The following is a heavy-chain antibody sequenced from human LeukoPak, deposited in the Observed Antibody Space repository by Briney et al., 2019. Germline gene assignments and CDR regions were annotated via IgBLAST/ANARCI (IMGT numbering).Heavy chain of an antibody. J-gene: IGHJ4*02. CDR3: AKDSGIAVAGVYFDS. Sequence: GGSLRLSCAASGFTFSSYAMSWVRQAPGKGLEWVSAISGSGGSTYYADSVKGRFTISRDDSKNTLYLQMSSLRAEDTAVYYCAKDSGIAVAGVYFDSWGQGTLVTVSS. CDR1: GFTFSSYA. V-gene: IGHV3-23*01. CDR2: ISGSGGST. D-gene: IGHD6-19*01.